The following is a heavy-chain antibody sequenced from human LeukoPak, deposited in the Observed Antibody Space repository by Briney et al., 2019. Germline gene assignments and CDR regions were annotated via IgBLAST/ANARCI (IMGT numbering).Heavy chain of an antibody. J-gene: IGHJ2*01. CDR2: IYYSGST. Sequence: SQTLSLTCTVSGGSISSGGYYWSWIRQHPGKGLKWIGYIYYSGSTYYNPSLKSRVTISVDTSKNQFFLKLSSVTAADTAVYYCARDPLKYWYFDLWGRGTLVTVSS. V-gene: IGHV4-31*03. CDR1: GGSISSGGYY. CDR3: ARDPLKYWYFDL.